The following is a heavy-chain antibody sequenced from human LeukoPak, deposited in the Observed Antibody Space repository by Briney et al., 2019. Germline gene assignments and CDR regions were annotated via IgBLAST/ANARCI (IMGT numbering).Heavy chain of an antibody. V-gene: IGHV3-30*02. CDR1: GFTFSSYG. D-gene: IGHD2-2*01. CDR2: IRYEGSNK. Sequence: GGSLRLSCAASGFTFSSYGMHWVRQAPGKGLVWVAFIRYEGSNKYYADSVKGRFTISRDNSKNTLYLQMNSLSAEDTAVYYCAKDWGVVVPAVKGYSYGPPNYGSQATLLTPSS. CDR3: AKDWGVVVPAVKGYSYGPPNY. J-gene: IGHJ4*02.